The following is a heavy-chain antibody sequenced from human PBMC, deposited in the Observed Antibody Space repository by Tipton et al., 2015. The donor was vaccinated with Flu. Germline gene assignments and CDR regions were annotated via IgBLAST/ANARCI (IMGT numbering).Heavy chain of an antibody. Sequence: CAASGFTFSSYSMNWVRQAPGKGLEWVSSISSSSSYIYYADSVKGRFTISRDNAKNSLYLQMNSLRAEDTAVYYCARGGDIAVVLPYYWGQGTLVTVSS. CDR2: ISSSSSYI. V-gene: IGHV3-21*01. D-gene: IGHD6-19*01. CDR1: GFTFSSYS. J-gene: IGHJ4*02. CDR3: ARGGDIAVVLPYY.